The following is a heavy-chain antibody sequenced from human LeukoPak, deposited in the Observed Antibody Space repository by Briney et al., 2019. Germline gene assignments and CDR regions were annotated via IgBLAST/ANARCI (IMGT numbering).Heavy chain of an antibody. V-gene: IGHV4-4*09. D-gene: IGHD3-9*01. J-gene: IGHJ4*02. Sequence: PSETLSLTCTVSGGSFTSYYWSWIRQPPGKGLEWIGHIHTSGSTNYNPSLKSRVTLSVDTAKNQFSLKLSSVTAADTAICYCARLTGGHYFEYWGQGTLVTVSS. CDR3: ARLTGGHYFEY. CDR2: IHTSGST. CDR1: GGSFTSYY.